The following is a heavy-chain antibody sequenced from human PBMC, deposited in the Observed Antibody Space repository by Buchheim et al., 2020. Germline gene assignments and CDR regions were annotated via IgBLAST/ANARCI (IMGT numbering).Heavy chain of an antibody. V-gene: IGHV4-31*03. CDR3: ARETVVPAANIIVHSRRKANWFDP. D-gene: IGHD2-2*01. CDR2: IYYSGST. J-gene: IGHJ5*02. Sequence: QVQLQESGPGLVKPSQTLSLTCTVSGGSISSGGYYWSWIRQHPGKGLEWIGYIYYSGSTYYNPSLKSRVTISVDTSKNQFSLKLSSVTAADTAVYYCARETVVPAANIIVHSRRKANWFDPWGQGTL. CDR1: GGSISSGGYY.